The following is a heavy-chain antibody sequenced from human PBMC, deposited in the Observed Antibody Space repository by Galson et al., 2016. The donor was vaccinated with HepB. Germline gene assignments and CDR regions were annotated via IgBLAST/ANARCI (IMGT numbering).Heavy chain of an antibody. CDR2: IIPVFGTA. CDR1: GGPISGYG. Sequence: SVKVSCKASGGPISGYGISWVRQAPGQGLEWMGGIIPVFGTANSAQKFRGRVTFTADESTNTVYMELSSLKFEATALYYWARDFLGARGWFDPWGQGTLVTVSS. J-gene: IGHJ5*02. CDR3: ARDFLGARGWFDP. D-gene: IGHD1-26*01. V-gene: IGHV1-69*13.